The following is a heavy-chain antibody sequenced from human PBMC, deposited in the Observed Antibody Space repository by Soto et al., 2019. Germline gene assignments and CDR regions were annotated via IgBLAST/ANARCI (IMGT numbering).Heavy chain of an antibody. Sequence: GGSLRLSCAASGFTFSSYGMSWVRQAPGKGLEWVSTISGSGGSTYYADSVKGRFTISRDNSKNTLYLQMNSLRAEDTAVYYCAKDISGYSPAYFDYWGQGTLVTVSS. CDR3: AKDISGYSPAYFDY. D-gene: IGHD3-22*01. CDR1: GFTFSSYG. J-gene: IGHJ4*02. V-gene: IGHV3-23*01. CDR2: ISGSGGST.